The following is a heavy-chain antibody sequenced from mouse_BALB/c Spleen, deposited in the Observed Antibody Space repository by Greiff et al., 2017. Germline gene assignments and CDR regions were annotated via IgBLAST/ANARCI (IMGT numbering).Heavy chain of an antibody. V-gene: IGHV3-1*02. D-gene: IGHD2-14*01. CDR3: AEGVNYRYDEDWFAY. Sequence: EVQLQQSGPDLVKPSQSLSLTCTVTGYSITSGYSWHWIRQFPGNKLEWMGYIHYSGSTNYNPSLKSRISITRDTSKNQFFLQLNSVTTEDTATYYCAEGVNYRYDEDWFAYGGQGTLVTVSA. CDR1: GYSITSGYS. CDR2: IHYSGST. J-gene: IGHJ3*01.